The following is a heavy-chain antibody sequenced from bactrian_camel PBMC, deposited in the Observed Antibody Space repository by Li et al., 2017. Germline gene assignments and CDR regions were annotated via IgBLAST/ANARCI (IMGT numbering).Heavy chain of an antibody. CDR3: SVDYLPSHLSIQPLGPVAQPSCPESAWNY. CDR2: IDADGRT. D-gene: IGHD6*01. Sequence: VQLVESGGGSAQAGGSLRLSCAASRYMYDNGCMGWFRQAPGKEREGVAAIDADGRTGYADSVKGRFTISQDTSKNTLYLQMNSLKPEDIAMYYCSVDYLPSHLSIQPLGPVAQPSCPESAWNYRGQGTQVTVS. J-gene: IGHJ4*01. V-gene: IGHV3S53*01. CDR1: RYMYDNGC.